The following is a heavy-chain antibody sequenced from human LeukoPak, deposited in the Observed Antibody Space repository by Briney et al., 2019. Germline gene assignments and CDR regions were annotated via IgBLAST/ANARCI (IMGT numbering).Heavy chain of an antibody. D-gene: IGHD2-2*03. CDR2: IYGGGTT. CDR3: AKDGYCDSTSCQFDF. V-gene: IGHV3-23*01. J-gene: IGHJ4*02. CDR1: GLTFSTST. Sequence: PGGALRLSCAASGLTFSTSTFSWVRQAPGKGLEWVSAIYGGGTTYYADSAKGRFAISRDNSKNTLSLPMASLPAEDTAIYFCAKDGYCDSTSCQFDFWGQGTLVTVSS.